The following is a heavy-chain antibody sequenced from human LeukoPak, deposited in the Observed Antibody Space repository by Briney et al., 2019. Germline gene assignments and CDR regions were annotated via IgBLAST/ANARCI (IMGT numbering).Heavy chain of an antibody. Sequence: SVKVSGKASGGTFSSYAIRWVRQAPGQGLEWMGRIIPIFGTANYAQKFQGRVTITTDESTSTAYMELSSLRSEDTAVYYCAKEGLPLLEWWGQGTLATVSS. CDR2: IIPIFGTA. D-gene: IGHD3-3*01. CDR3: AKEGLPLLEW. J-gene: IGHJ4*02. V-gene: IGHV1-69*05. CDR1: GGTFSSYA.